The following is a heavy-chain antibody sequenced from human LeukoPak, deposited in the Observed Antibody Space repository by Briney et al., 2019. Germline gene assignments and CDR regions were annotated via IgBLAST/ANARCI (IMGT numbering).Heavy chain of an antibody. CDR1: GGFITQTNY. J-gene: IGHJ4*02. CDR2: VNLQGST. Sequence: SETLSLTCGVSGGFITQTNYWTWVRQPPGKGLEWVGEVNLQGSTNYHPSLMGRVPISVDKSENHVSLHLTSVTAADTAVYYCAREGGPYRPLDYSGQGTLVTVSS. V-gene: IGHV4-4*02. CDR3: AREGGPYRPLDY.